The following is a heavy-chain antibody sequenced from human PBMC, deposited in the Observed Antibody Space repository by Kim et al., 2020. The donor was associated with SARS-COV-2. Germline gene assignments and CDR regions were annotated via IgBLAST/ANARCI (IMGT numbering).Heavy chain of an antibody. D-gene: IGHD2-2*01. CDR2: INPSGGST. V-gene: IGHV1-46*01. Sequence: ASVKVSCKASRYTFTSYYMHWVRQAPGQGLEWMGIINPSGGSTSYAQKFQGRVTMTRDTSTSTVYMELSSLRSEDTAVYYCARPYCSSTSCYAEYYFDYWGQGTLVTVSS. CDR3: ARPYCSSTSCYAEYYFDY. CDR1: RYTFTSYY. J-gene: IGHJ4*02.